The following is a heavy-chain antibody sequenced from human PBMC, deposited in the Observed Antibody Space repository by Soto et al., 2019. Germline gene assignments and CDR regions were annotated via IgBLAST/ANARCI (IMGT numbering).Heavy chain of an antibody. Sequence: VQLVESGGGLVQPGGSLRLSCATSGFTFSDHYLEWVRQAPGKGLEWVGRSRNRAQSYTTEYAASVKGRFTISRDDSKNSLYLQVNSLTTDDTAVYYCVLWVRGVINDWGQGTLVTVSS. J-gene: IGHJ4*02. V-gene: IGHV3-72*01. CDR3: VLWVRGVIND. CDR1: GFTFSDHY. D-gene: IGHD3-10*01. CDR2: SRNRAQSYTT.